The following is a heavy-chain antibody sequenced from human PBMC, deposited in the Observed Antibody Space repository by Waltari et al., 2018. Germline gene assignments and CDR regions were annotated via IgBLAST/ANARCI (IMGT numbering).Heavy chain of an antibody. V-gene: IGHV4-59*01. CDR3: AREPYGDYVGYFDY. Sequence: ILVVESGGGLVQPGGSLRLSCAASGFTFSSYSMTWVRQAPGKGLEWICNIYYSGSTNYNPSLKSRVTISVDTSKNQFSLKLSSVTAADTAVYYCAREPYGDYVGYFDYWGQGTLVTVSS. D-gene: IGHD4-17*01. J-gene: IGHJ4*02. CDR2: IYYSGST. CDR1: GFTFSSYS.